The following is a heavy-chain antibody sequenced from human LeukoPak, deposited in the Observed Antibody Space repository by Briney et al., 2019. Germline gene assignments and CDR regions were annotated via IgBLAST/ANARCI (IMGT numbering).Heavy chain of an antibody. D-gene: IGHD3-10*01. J-gene: IGHJ4*02. V-gene: IGHV1-18*01. CDR1: GYTFTSHG. Sequence: GASVKVSCKASGYTFTSHGISWVRQAPGQGLEWMGWISAYNGNTNYAQKLQGRVTMTTDTSTSTAYMELRSLRSDDTAVYYCARDQISQWFGELVDYWGQGTLVTVSS. CDR2: ISAYNGNT. CDR3: ARDQISQWFGELVDY.